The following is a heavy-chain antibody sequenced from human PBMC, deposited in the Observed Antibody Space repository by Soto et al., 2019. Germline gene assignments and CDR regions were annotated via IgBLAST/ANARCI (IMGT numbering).Heavy chain of an antibody. Sequence: QVQLVQSGAEVKKPGASVKVSCKASGYTFTSYGISWVRQAPGQGLEWMGWISAYNGNTNYAQKLQGRVTMTTDTXPXXAYMELRSLRSDDTAVYYCARVYRITMVRGELSEYWGQGTLVTVSS. V-gene: IGHV1-18*01. CDR1: GYTFTSYG. J-gene: IGHJ4*02. CDR3: ARVYRITMVRGELSEY. CDR2: ISAYNGNT. D-gene: IGHD3-10*01.